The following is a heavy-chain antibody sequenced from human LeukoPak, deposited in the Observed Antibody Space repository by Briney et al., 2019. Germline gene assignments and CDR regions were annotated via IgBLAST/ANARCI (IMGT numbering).Heavy chain of an antibody. CDR2: IYAGGAT. V-gene: IGHV3-53*01. CDR1: GFTVSSNY. Sequence: GGSLRLSCSASGFTVSSNYMSWVRQAPGKGLEWVSVIYAGGATAYADSVKGRFIISRDNSKNTLYLQMHSLRAEDTALYYCAREGGDSMIQGVIADWGQGTLVTVSS. D-gene: IGHD3-10*01. CDR3: AREGGDSMIQGVIAD. J-gene: IGHJ4*02.